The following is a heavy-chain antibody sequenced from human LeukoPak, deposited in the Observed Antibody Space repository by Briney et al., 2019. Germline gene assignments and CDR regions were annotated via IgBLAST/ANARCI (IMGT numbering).Heavy chain of an antibody. CDR3: AREGDIVVAEGIDI. CDR1: GGSISSGGYY. D-gene: IGHD2-2*01. Sequence: PSETLSLTCTVSGGSISSGGYYWSWIRQHPGKGLEWIGYIYYSGSTYYNPSLKSRVTISVDTSKNQFSLKLSSVTAADTAVYYCAREGDIVVAEGIDIWGQGTMVTVSS. J-gene: IGHJ3*02. V-gene: IGHV4-31*03. CDR2: IYYSGST.